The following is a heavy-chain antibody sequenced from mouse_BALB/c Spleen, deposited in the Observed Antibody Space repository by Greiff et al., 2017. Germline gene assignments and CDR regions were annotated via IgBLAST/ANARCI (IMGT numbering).Heavy chain of an antibody. CDR3: ARGGNYWFAY. Sequence: EVMLVESGGGLVQPGGSRKLSCAASGFTFSDYYMYWVRQTPEKRLEWVATISDGGSYTYYPDSVKGRFTISRDNAKNNLYLQMSSLKSEDTAMYYCARGGNYWFAYWGQGTLVTVSA. V-gene: IGHV5-4*02. CDR1: GFTFSDYY. CDR2: ISDGGSYT. J-gene: IGHJ3*01. D-gene: IGHD2-1*01.